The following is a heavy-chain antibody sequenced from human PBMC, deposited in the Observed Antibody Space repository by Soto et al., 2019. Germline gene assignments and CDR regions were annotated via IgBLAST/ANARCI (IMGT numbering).Heavy chain of an antibody. Sequence: GGSLRLSCAASGFTFTTYSLTWVRQAPGKGLEWVASIGSSSNYIYYADSVKGRFTISRDNDKNSLFLQMNSLRAEDTAVDYCATLTYCSSASCPNYYYVMDVWGQGTTVTVSS. CDR2: IGSSSNYI. CDR3: ATLTYCSSASCPNYYYVMDV. J-gene: IGHJ6*02. D-gene: IGHD2-2*01. CDR1: GFTFTTYS. V-gene: IGHV3-21*06.